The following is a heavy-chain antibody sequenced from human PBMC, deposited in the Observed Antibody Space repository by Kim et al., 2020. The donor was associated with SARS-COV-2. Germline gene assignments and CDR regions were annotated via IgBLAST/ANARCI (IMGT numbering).Heavy chain of an antibody. V-gene: IGHV1-18*01. D-gene: IGHD3-10*01. CDR1: GYTFTTYI. Sequence: ASVKVSCKASGYTFTTYIISWVRQAPGQGLEWMGWIITNNGNTKYAPKLQDRVTMTTDTSTSTAYMELRSLRSDDTAVYYCARGSQVDYWGQGTLVTVSS. CDR2: IITNNGNT. J-gene: IGHJ4*02. CDR3: ARGSQVDY.